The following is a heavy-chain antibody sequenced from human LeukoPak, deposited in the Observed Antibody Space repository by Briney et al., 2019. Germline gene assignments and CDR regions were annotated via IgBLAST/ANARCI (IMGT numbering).Heavy chain of an antibody. D-gene: IGHD3-10*01. CDR1: GFTFSSYG. J-gene: IGHJ3*02. CDR2: IWYGGSNK. Sequence: GGSLRLSCAASGFTFSSYGMHWVRQAPGKGLEWVAVIWYGGSNKYYADSVKGRFTISRDNSKNTLYLQMNSLRAEDTAVYYCAKDLGSESWSGAFDIWGQGTMVTVSS. V-gene: IGHV3-30*02. CDR3: AKDLGSESWSGAFDI.